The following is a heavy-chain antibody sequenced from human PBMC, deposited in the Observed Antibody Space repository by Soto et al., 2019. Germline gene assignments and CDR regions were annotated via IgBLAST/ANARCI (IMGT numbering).Heavy chain of an antibody. CDR3: AKRSPYSSGWYSPTFDY. D-gene: IGHD6-13*01. V-gene: IGHV3-23*01. CDR1: GFSFSDYA. CDR2: ISESGGST. J-gene: IGHJ4*02. Sequence: PGGSLRLSSAASGFSFSDYAMSWVRQAPGKGLEWVSVISESGGSTHYADSVRGRFTVSRDNSKNSLSLRMNSLRDEDTAVYYCAKRSPYSSGWYSPTFDYWGQGA.